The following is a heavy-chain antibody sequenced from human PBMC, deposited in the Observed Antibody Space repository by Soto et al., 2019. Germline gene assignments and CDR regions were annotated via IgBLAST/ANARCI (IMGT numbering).Heavy chain of an antibody. J-gene: IGHJ4*02. CDR2: ISGSGGST. V-gene: IGHV3-23*01. CDR1: GFTFSSYA. CDR3: ANWGGYDFWSGYFWY. Sequence: GGSLRLSCAASGFTFSSYAMSWVRQAPGKGLEWVSAISGSGGSTYYADSVKGRFTISRDNSKNTLYLQMNSLRAEDTAVYYCANWGGYDFWSGYFWYWGQGTRVTVSS. D-gene: IGHD3-3*01.